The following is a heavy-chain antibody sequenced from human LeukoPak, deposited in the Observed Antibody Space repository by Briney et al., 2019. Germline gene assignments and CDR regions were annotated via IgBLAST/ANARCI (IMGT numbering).Heavy chain of an antibody. CDR1: GYTFTSYY. CDR2: INPAGGST. CDR3: ARESTAFDY. V-gene: IGHV1-46*01. J-gene: IGHJ4*02. Sequence: SVKVSCKASGYTFTSYYMHWVRQTPGQGLEWMGLINPAGGSTSYAQQFQGRISMSRDTSTSTVYMEMSSLTSEDTALYYCARESTAFDYWGQGTLVTVSS.